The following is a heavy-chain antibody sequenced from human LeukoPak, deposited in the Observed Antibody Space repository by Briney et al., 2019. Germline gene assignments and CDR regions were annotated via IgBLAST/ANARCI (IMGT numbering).Heavy chain of an antibody. CDR1: GYTFTSYD. V-gene: IGHV1-8*01. J-gene: IGHJ6*03. D-gene: IGHD5-18*01. Sequence: ASVKVSCKASGYTFTSYDINWVRQATGQGLEWMGWMNPNSGNTGYAQKFQGRVTMARNTSISTAYMELSSPRSEDTAVYYCARITRSYGYSYGYGYYYYYMDVWGKGTTVSISS. CDR2: MNPNSGNT. CDR3: ARITRSYGYSYGYGYYYYYMDV.